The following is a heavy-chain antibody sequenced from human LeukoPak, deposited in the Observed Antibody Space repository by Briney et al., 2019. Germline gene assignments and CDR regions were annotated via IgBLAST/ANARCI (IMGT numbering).Heavy chain of an antibody. CDR3: ARVLAAAGTFWFDP. J-gene: IGHJ5*02. Sequence: GGSLRLSCAASGFTFSSYWMSWVRQAPGKGLEWVANIKQDGSEKYYVDSVKGRFTISRDNAKNSLYLQMNSLRAEDTAVYYCARVLAAAGTFWFDPWGQGTLVTVSP. CDR1: GFTFSSYW. V-gene: IGHV3-7*01. D-gene: IGHD6-13*01. CDR2: IKQDGSEK.